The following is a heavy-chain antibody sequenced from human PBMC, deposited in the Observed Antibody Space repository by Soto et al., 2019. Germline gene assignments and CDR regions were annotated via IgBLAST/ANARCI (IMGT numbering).Heavy chain of an antibody. Sequence: SXTLSLTCAISGDSVSSNSAAWNWIRQSPSRGLEWLGRTYYRSKWYNDYAVSVKSRITINPDTSKNQFSLQLNSVTPEDTAVYYCARGQLELRRYYYYYYMDVWGKGTTVTVSS. CDR2: TYYRSKWYN. CDR1: GDSVSSNSAA. D-gene: IGHD1-1*01. CDR3: ARGQLELRRYYYYYYMDV. V-gene: IGHV6-1*01. J-gene: IGHJ6*03.